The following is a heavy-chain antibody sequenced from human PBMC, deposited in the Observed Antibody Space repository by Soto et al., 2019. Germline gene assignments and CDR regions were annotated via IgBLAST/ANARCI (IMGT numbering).Heavy chain of an antibody. Sequence: XASLSLACAVYGGSFSGYYLSWIRQPPGKGLEWIGEIKHSGSTNYNPSLKSRVTISVDTSKNQFSLKLSSVTAADTAVYYCARRQIVLMVSAPLSEGMDVCGQRTTVTVSS. CDR1: GGSFSGYY. V-gene: IGHV4-34*01. CDR2: IKHSGST. D-gene: IGHD2-8*01. J-gene: IGHJ6*02. CDR3: ARRQIVLMVSAPLSEGMDV.